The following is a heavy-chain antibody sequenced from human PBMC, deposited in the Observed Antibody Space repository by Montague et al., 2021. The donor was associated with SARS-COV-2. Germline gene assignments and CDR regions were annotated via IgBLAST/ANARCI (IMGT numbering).Heavy chain of an antibody. J-gene: IGHJ6*02. CDR1: GFTFSNSA. Sequence: SLRLSCAASGFTFSNSAMNWVRQAPGKGLEWVSGSSGSDGGTHYADSVKGRFTIPRDNSKNVLYLQMNSLRAEDTALYYCAKDSYYYGLGYGMDVWGQGTTVTASS. CDR3: AKDSYYYGLGYGMDV. D-gene: IGHD3-10*01. CDR2: SSGSDGGT. V-gene: IGHV3-23*01.